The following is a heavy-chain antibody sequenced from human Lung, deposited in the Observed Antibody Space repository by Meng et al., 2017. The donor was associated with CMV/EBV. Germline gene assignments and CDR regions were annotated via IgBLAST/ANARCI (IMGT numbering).Heavy chain of an antibody. Sequence: SGGSSSSYYWSWIRQPTGKGLEWIGYIYYSGSTNYNPSLKSRVTISVDTSKNQFSLKLSSVTAADTAVYYCARVGYDILTGYSYYFDYWGQGTLVTVSS. J-gene: IGHJ4*02. CDR2: IYYSGST. V-gene: IGHV4-59*01. CDR1: GGSSSSYY. CDR3: ARVGYDILTGYSYYFDY. D-gene: IGHD3-9*01.